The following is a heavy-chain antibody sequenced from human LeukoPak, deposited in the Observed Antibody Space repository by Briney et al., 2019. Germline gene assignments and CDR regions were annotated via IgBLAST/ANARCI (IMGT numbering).Heavy chain of an antibody. CDR3: TRDRSRAEDD. D-gene: IGHD1-14*01. CDR1: KFSFSSYW. CDR2: IKQDGSEK. Sequence: GGSLRLSCAASKFSFSSYWMNWVRQAPGEGLEWVANIKQDGSEKNYVDSVKGRFTISRDNANNLLYLQMNSLRGEDTAVYYCTRDRSRAEDDWGQGTLVTVSS. J-gene: IGHJ4*02. V-gene: IGHV3-7*01.